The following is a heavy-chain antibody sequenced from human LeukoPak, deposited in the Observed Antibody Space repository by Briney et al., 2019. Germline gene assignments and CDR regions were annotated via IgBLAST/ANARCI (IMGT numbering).Heavy chain of an antibody. J-gene: IGHJ4*02. D-gene: IGHD6-13*01. V-gene: IGHV4-39*01. Sequence: SETLSLTCSVSGDSISSGNYYWGWIRQPPGKGLEWIGNLYYSGTTYYNPSFKSRVTISVDTSKNQFSSKLSPVTAADTAVYYCASDRSSWNPGAPYWGQGTLVTVSS. CDR2: LYYSGTT. CDR3: ASDRSSWNPGAPY. CDR1: GDSISSGNYY.